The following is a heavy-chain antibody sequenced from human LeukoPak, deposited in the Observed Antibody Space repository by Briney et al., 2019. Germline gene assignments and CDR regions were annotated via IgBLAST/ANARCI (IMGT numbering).Heavy chain of an antibody. D-gene: IGHD3-22*01. Sequence: ASVKVSCKASGYTFTSYGISWVRQAPGQGLEWMGWISAYNGDTNYAQKNQGRVTMTADTSTSTAYMELRSLRSDDTAVYYCARYYDSSGDGSMDYYGMDVWGQGTTVTVSS. CDR1: GYTFTSYG. CDR2: ISAYNGDT. V-gene: IGHV1-18*01. CDR3: ARYYDSSGDGSMDYYGMDV. J-gene: IGHJ6*02.